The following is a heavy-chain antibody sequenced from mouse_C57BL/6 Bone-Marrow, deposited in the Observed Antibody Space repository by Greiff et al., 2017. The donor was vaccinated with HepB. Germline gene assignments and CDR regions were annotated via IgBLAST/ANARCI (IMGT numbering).Heavy chain of an antibody. Sequence: VQLQQSGPVLVKPGASVKMSCKASGYTFTDYYMNWVKQSHGKSLEWIGVINPYNGGTSYNQKFKGKATLTVDKSSSTAYMELNSLTSEDSAVYYCARFGAFYSNPFAYWGQGTLVTVSA. J-gene: IGHJ3*01. CDR3: ARFGAFYSNPFAY. D-gene: IGHD2-5*01. V-gene: IGHV1-19*01. CDR1: GYTFTDYY. CDR2: INPYNGGT.